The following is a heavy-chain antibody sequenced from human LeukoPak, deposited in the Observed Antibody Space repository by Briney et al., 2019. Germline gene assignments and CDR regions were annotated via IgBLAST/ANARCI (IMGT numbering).Heavy chain of an antibody. CDR2: IKQDGSEK. CDR3: ARGLGSYYFDY. Sequence: GGTLRLSCAASGFTFSSYWMSWVRQAPGKGLEWVANIKQDGSEKYYVDSVKGRFTISRDNAKNSLYLQMNSLRAEDTAVYYCARGLGSYYFDYWGQGTLVTVSS. D-gene: IGHD6-6*01. J-gene: IGHJ4*02. CDR1: GFTFSSYW. V-gene: IGHV3-7*01.